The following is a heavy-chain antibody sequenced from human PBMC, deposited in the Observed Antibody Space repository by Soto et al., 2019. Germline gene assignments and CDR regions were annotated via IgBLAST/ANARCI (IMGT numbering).Heavy chain of an antibody. V-gene: IGHV1-69*13. J-gene: IGHJ6*02. CDR3: AGNDKPPDSWSCYYDHYYYGMDV. CDR1: GSTFSSYA. Sequence: SVKVSCKASGSTFSSYAISWVRQAPGQGLEWMGGIIPIFGTANYAQKFQGRVTITADDSTSTAYMELSSLRSENTAVYYCAGNDKPPDSWSCYYDHYYYGMDVWGQGTTVTVSS. CDR2: IIPIFGTA. D-gene: IGHD3-3*01.